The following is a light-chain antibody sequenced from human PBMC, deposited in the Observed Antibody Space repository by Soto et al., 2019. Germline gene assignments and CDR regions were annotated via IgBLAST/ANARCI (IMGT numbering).Light chain of an antibody. Sequence: ETVLTQSPVTLALSPGERATLSCRASQSISSSYLAWYQQKPGQAPRLLIYGASSRATGIPDRFSGSGSGTDFTLTISRLEPEDFAVYYCQQYGSSPTTFGQGTKVDIK. CDR2: GAS. CDR1: QSISSSY. CDR3: QQYGSSPTT. V-gene: IGKV3-20*01. J-gene: IGKJ1*01.